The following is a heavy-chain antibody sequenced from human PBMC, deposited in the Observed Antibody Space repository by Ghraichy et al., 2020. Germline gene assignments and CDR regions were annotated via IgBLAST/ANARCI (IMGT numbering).Heavy chain of an antibody. CDR2: IYHSGST. CDR1: GGSISSSNW. CDR3: ARVGAAGYYYYGMDV. V-gene: IGHV4-4*02. D-gene: IGHD6-13*01. J-gene: IGHJ6*02. Sequence: SETLSLTCAVSGGSISSSNWWSWVRQPPGKGLEWIGEIYHSGSTNYNPSLKSRVTISVDKSKNQFSLKLSSVTAADTAVYYCARVGAAGYYYYGMDVWGQGTTAPVPS.